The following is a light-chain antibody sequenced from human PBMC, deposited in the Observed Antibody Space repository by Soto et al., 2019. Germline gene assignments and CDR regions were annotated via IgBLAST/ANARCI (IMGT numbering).Light chain of an antibody. CDR2: DAS. CDR1: QHISTY. V-gene: IGKV1-33*01. J-gene: IGKJ3*01. CDR3: QQYDDLPPT. Sequence: DIQMTQSPSSLSASVGDRVTITCQASQHISTYLNWFQQKPGKAAELLIYDASHLVRGVPSRFSGMGSGTDFTFTISSLQPEDIATYYGQQYDDLPPTFGPGTKVDIK.